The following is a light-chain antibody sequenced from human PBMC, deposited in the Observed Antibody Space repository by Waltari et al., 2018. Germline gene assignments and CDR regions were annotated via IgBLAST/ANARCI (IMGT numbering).Light chain of an antibody. J-gene: IGKJ2*01. Sequence: IQMTQSPSALSASVGDTVTLSCRASQNIYYNLAWYQQQPGKAPELLISAASSLQSGFPSRFSGSGSETEFTLTITTLQPEDSAIYFCQHYYDNPPIFGQGTKVEI. CDR3: QHYYDNPPI. CDR1: QNIYYN. CDR2: AAS. V-gene: IGKV1-6*02.